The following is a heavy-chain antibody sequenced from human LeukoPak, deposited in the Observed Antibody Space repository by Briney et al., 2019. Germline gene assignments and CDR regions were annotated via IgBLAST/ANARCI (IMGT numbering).Heavy chain of an antibody. CDR2: IWYDGSNK. CDR3: ARYTTGWFLDY. D-gene: IGHD6-19*01. J-gene: IGHJ4*02. CDR1: GFTFSGHG. Sequence: GGSLRLSCAASGFTFSGHGMHWVRQAPGKGLEWVAVIWYDGSNKYYADSVKGRFTISRDNSENTLYLRMNSLRAEDTAVYYCARYTTGWFLDYWGQGTLVTVSS. V-gene: IGHV3-33*01.